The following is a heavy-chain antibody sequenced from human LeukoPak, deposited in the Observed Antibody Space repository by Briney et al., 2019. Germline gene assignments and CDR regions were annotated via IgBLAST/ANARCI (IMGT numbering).Heavy chain of an antibody. D-gene: IGHD3-22*01. V-gene: IGHV3-21*01. CDR3: ARIGWEVQYYYDSSGVDY. J-gene: IGHJ4*02. CDR1: GFTFSSYS. CDR2: ISSSSSYI. Sequence: PGGSLRLSCAASGFTFSSYSMNWVRQAPGKGLEWVSSISSSSSYIYYADSVKGRFTISRDNAKNSLYLQMNSLRAEDTAVYYCARIGWEVQYYYDSSGVDYWGQGTLVTVSS.